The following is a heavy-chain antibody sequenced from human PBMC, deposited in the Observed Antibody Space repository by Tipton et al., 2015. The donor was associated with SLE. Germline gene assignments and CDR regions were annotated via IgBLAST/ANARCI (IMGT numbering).Heavy chain of an antibody. Sequence: SLRLSCAASGFIVSSNYMIWVRQAPGKGLEWVSIIHSDGHKYYADSVNGRFTISRDDSKNTLYLQMNSLRAEDTALYYCAPVPGRRRCRGGIWGQGTMVTVSS. CDR3: APVPGRRRCRGGI. CDR2: IHSDGHK. D-gene: IGHD2-2*01. CDR1: GFIVSSNY. J-gene: IGHJ3*02. V-gene: IGHV3-66*01.